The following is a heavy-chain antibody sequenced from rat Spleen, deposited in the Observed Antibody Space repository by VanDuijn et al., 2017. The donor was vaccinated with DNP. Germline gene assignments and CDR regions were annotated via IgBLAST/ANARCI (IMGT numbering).Heavy chain of an antibody. CDR3: ARTSGFDY. CDR1: GYSITSNY. CDR2: INYSGTT. Sequence: EVQFQESGPGLVKSSQSLSLTCSVTGYSITSNYWAWIRKFPGNKMEWMGYINYSGTTAYNPSLRSRISITRDTSKNQFFLQLNSVTTEDTATYYCARTSGFDYWGQGVMVRVSS. J-gene: IGHJ2*01. V-gene: IGHV3-1*01. D-gene: IGHD1-4*01.